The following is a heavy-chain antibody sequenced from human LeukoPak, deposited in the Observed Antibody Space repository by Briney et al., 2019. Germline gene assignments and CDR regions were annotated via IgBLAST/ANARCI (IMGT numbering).Heavy chain of an antibody. CDR3: ARNPGVRWLLLEYGMDV. CDR1: GYTFTSYY. CDR2: INPGGGST. Sequence: ASVKVSCKASGYTFTSYYMHWVRQATGQGLEWMGVINPGGGSTSYAQKFQGRVTMTRDTSTSTVYMELSSLRSEDTAVCYCARNPGVRWLLLEYGMDVWGQGTTVTVSS. J-gene: IGHJ6*02. V-gene: IGHV1-46*01. D-gene: IGHD5-24*01.